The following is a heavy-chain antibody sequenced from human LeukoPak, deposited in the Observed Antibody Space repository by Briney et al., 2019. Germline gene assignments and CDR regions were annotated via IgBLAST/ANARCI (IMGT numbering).Heavy chain of an antibody. CDR1: GGSIISYY. D-gene: IGHD3-10*01. CDR2: IYYSGST. J-gene: IGHJ4*02. V-gene: IGHV4-59*08. Sequence: TETLSLTCTVSGGSIISYYWSWIRQPPGKGLEWIGYIYYSGSTSYNPSLKSRVTISVDTSKNQFSLKLSSVTAADTAVYYCARHGLPMVRGVITYFDYWGQGTLVTVSS. CDR3: ARHGLPMVRGVITYFDY.